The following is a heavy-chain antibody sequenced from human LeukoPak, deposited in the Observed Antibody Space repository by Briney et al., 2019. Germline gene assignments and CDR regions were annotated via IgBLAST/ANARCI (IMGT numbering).Heavy chain of an antibody. J-gene: IGHJ4*02. D-gene: IGHD3-22*01. V-gene: IGHV4-34*01. Sequence: SSETLSLTCAVYGGSFSGFYWSWIRRPPGEGLEWIGEINHSGGTSYNPSLKSRVTISVDTSKNHFSLKLTSVTAADTAVYFCARVARDSSEWGQGTLVTVSS. CDR3: ARVARDSSE. CDR2: INHSGGT. CDR1: GGSFSGFY.